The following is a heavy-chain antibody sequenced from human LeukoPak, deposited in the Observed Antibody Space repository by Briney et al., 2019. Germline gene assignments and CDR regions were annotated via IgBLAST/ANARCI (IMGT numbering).Heavy chain of an antibody. CDR3: ARDYSSSWTGRYYYYMDV. CDR2: IGSSSVFI. J-gene: IGHJ6*03. V-gene: IGHV3-21*01. D-gene: IGHD6-13*01. CDR1: GFTFSTYS. Sequence: GGSLRLSCAASGFTFSTYSMNWMRQAPGKGLEWVSSIGSSSVFISYADSVKGRFTISRDNARNSLFLQMDSLRAEDTAVYFCARDYSSSWTGRYYYYMDVWGRGTTVTVSS.